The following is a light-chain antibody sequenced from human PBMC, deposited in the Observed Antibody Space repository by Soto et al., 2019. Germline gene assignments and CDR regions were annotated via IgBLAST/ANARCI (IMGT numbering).Light chain of an antibody. CDR2: GSS. CDR1: QSVSSY. CDR3: QQRSVWPLT. J-gene: IGKJ4*01. Sequence: EVVLTQFPATLSLSPGDGATLSCRASQSVSSYLAWYQQKRGQAPRLLIYGSSNRATGIPARFSGSGSGTDFSLIISSLEPEDFAVYYCQQRSVWPLTFGGGTKVDIK. V-gene: IGKV3-11*01.